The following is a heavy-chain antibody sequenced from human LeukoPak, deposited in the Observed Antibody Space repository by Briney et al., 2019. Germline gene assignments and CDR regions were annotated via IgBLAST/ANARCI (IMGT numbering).Heavy chain of an antibody. J-gene: IGHJ4*02. CDR2: TYYRSKWYN. D-gene: IGHD7-27*01. CDR1: GDSVSSNSAA. V-gene: IGHV6-1*01. Sequence: SQTLSLTCAISGDSVSSNSAAWNWIRQSPSRGLEWLGRTYYRSKWYNDYAVSVKSRISINPDTPKNRFSLRLNSVTPEDTAVYCCARGRNWGESGFDYWGQGTLVTVST. CDR3: ARGRNWGESGFDY.